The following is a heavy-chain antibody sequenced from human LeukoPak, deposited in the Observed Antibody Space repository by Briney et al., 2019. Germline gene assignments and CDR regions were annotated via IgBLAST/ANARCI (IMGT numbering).Heavy chain of an antibody. CDR3: ARTYYYDSSGYSPFGY. CDR2: INHSGST. V-gene: IGHV4-34*01. J-gene: IGHJ4*02. CDR1: GGSFSGYY. Sequence: SETLSLTCAVYGGSFSGYYWSWIRQPPGKGLEWIGEINHSGSTNYNPSLKSRVTISVDTSKNQFSLKLSSVTAADTAVYYCARTYYYDSSGYSPFGYWGQGTLVTVSS. D-gene: IGHD3-22*01.